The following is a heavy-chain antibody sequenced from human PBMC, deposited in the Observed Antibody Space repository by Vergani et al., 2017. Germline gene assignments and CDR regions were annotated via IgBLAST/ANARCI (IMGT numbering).Heavy chain of an antibody. D-gene: IGHD5-24*01. CDR1: GYTFTGYY. V-gene: IGHV1-69*09. CDR3: ARDDVEMATIDY. J-gene: IGHJ4*02. Sequence: QVQLVQSGAEVKKPGASVKVSCKASGYTFTGYYMHWVRQAPGQGLEWMGRIIPILGIANYAQKFQGRVTITADKSTSTAYMELSSLRSEDTAVYYCARDDVEMATIDYWGQGTLVTVSS. CDR2: IIPILGIA.